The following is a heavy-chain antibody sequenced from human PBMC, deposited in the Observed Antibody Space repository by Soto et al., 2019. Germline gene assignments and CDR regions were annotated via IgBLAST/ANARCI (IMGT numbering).Heavy chain of an antibody. CDR1: GFTFSSYA. D-gene: IGHD2-15*01. V-gene: IGHV3-30-3*01. CDR2: ISYDGSNK. CDR3: ATRSGGSSPRAFDI. J-gene: IGHJ3*02. Sequence: ESGGGVVQPGRSLRLSCAASGFTFSSYAMHWVRQAPGKGLEWVAVISYDGSNKYYADSVKGRFTISRDNSKNTLYLQMNSLRAEDTAVYYCATRSGGSSPRAFDIWGQGTMVTVSS.